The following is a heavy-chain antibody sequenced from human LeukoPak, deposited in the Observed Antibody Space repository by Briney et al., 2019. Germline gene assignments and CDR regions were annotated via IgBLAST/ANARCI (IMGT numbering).Heavy chain of an antibody. J-gene: IGHJ4*02. CDR2: IKQDGSEK. CDR3: ARERYGSGSYYNDY. V-gene: IGHV3-7*03. D-gene: IGHD3-10*01. CDR1: GFTFSSYW. Sequence: GGSLRLSCAASGFTFSSYWMSWVRQAPGKGLEWVANIKQDGSEKYYVDSEKGRFTISRDNAKNSLYLQMNSLRAEDTAVYYCARERYGSGSYYNDYWGQGTLVTVSS.